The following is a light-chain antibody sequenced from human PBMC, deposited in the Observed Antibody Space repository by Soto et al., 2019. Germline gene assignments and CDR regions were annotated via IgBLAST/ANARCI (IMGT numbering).Light chain of an antibody. CDR2: AAS. CDR1: QTISTY. J-gene: IGKJ1*01. Sequence: DIQMTQSPSSLSASVGERVTITCRASQTISTYLNWYQQQPGKAPKLLIYAASSLQSGVPSRFSGSGSGTDFALTISSLQPEDFATYYCQQSRGSPRTFCPGTKVEVK. V-gene: IGKV1-39*01. CDR3: QQSRGSPRT.